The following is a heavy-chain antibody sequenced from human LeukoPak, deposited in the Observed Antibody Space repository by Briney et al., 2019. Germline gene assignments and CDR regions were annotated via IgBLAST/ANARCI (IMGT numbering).Heavy chain of an antibody. V-gene: IGHV1-2*02. Sequence: ASVKVSCKASGYTFTDYYMHWVRQAPGQGLEWMGWINPSSGGTNYAQKFQGRVTVTRDTSISTAYMDLSRLRSDDTAVYYCARAGVWDYSDSSGYHNAAFDIWGQETMVTVSS. J-gene: IGHJ3*02. CDR2: INPSSGGT. D-gene: IGHD3-22*01. CDR1: GYTFTDYY. CDR3: ARAGVWDYSDSSGYHNAAFDI.